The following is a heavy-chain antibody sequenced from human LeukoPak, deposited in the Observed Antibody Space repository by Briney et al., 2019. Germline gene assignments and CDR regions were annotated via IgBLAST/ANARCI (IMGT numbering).Heavy chain of an antibody. J-gene: IGHJ4*02. CDR1: GDSISSGGYY. D-gene: IGHD6-13*01. CDR2: IYYSGST. V-gene: IGHV4-31*03. CDR3: ARVAGYSSPFAY. Sequence: PSETLSLTCTVSGDSISSGGYYWSWVRQHPGKGLEWLGYIYYSGSTYYNPSLKSRVTISIDASKNQFSLKLTSVTAADTAVYYCARVAGYSSPFAYWGQGTLVTVSS.